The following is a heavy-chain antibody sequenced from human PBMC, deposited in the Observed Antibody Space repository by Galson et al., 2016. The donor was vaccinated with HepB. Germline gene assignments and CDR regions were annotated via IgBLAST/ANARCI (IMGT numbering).Heavy chain of an antibody. CDR3: RIGAGGFDF. CDR1: GFTFSSHW. D-gene: IGHD1-26*01. CDR2: LKTDGVST. J-gene: IGHJ4*02. Sequence: SLRVSCAASGFTFSSHWMHWVRQAPGQGLVCVPRLKTDGVSTYYADSVKGRFTISSDRAKNTLYLQMTSLRAEDTAAYYCRIGAGGFDFWGQGTLVTVSS. V-gene: IGHV3-74*01.